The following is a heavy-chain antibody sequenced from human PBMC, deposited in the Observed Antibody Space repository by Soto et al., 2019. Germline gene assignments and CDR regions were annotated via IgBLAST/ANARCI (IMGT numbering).Heavy chain of an antibody. CDR3: TKSRGVAGRPLDD. CDR2: ITWNSDSL. Sequence: EVQLVESGGGLVQPGRSLRLSCAASGFVFEYYAMHWVRQAPGKGLEWVSSITWNSDSLAYTGSVKGRFTISRDNAKNSLYLEMDSLRPEDTALYYCTKSRGVAGRPLDDWGQGTLVTVSS. CDR1: GFVFEYYA. J-gene: IGHJ4*02. V-gene: IGHV3-9*01. D-gene: IGHD6-6*01.